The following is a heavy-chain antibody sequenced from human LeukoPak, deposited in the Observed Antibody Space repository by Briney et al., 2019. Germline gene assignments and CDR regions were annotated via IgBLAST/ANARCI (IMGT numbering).Heavy chain of an antibody. D-gene: IGHD6-6*01. CDR1: GFTFSSYS. J-gene: IGHJ4*02. CDR2: ISSSSSYI. Sequence: GGSLRLSCAASGFTFSSYSMNWVRQAPGKGLEWVSSISSSSSYIYYADSVKGRFTISRDNAKNSPYLQMNSLRAEDTAVYYCARMKAAPYYFDYWGQGTLVTVSS. V-gene: IGHV3-21*01. CDR3: ARMKAAPYYFDY.